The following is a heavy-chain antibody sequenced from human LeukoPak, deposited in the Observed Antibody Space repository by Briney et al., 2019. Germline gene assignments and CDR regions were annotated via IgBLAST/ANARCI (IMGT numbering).Heavy chain of an antibody. Sequence: GASVKVSCKASGYTFTSHDINWVRQATGQGLEWTGWMNPNSGNTDYAQKFQGRVTMTRNTSISTAYMELSSLRSEDTAVYYCARGSGNYDILTGYYIPSYYYYMDVWGKGTTVTISS. CDR2: MNPNSGNT. J-gene: IGHJ6*03. CDR3: ARGSGNYDILTGYYIPSYYYYMDV. V-gene: IGHV1-8*01. CDR1: GYTFTSHD. D-gene: IGHD3-9*01.